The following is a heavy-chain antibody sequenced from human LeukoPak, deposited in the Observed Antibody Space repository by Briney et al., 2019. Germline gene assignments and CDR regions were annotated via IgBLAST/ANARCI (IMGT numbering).Heavy chain of an antibody. V-gene: IGHV4-59*08. D-gene: IGHD2-15*01. CDR3: ARHWSHSVAQFGRSYWFDP. CDR1: GGSISSYF. Sequence: SETLSLTCTVSGGSISSYFWSWIRQTPGKGLEWIGDIHYSGSTNYNPSLKSRVTISVDTSKNQFSLKLTSVTAADTAVYYCARHWSHSVAQFGRSYWFDPWGQGTLVTVSS. J-gene: IGHJ5*02. CDR2: IHYSGST.